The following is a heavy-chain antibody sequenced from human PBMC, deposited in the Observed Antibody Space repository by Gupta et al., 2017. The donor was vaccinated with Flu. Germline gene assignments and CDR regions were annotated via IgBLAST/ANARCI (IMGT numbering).Heavy chain of an antibody. CDR1: GFTFSSYW. J-gene: IGHJ6*02. D-gene: IGHD3-22*01. CDR2: IKPDGSEK. Sequence: EVQLVESVGGLVQPGGSLRLSCAASGFTFSSYWMSWVRQAPGKGLEWVANIKPDGSEKYYVDSVKGRFTSSRDNAKNSLYLQMNSRRAEDTAVYYWARDTRYYYYDSRGDRYTYYGMDVGGQGTTVTVFS. V-gene: IGHV3-7*01. CDR3: ARDTRYYYYDSRGDRYTYYGMDV.